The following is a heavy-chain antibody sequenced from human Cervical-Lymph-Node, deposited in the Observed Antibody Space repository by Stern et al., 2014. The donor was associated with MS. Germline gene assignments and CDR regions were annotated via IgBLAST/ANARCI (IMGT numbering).Heavy chain of an antibody. V-gene: IGHV2-70*01. CDR3: ARIPLGDYEGGYYGMDV. CDR1: GFSLSTSGMC. Sequence: ESGPALVKPTQTLTLTCTFSGFSLSTSGMCVSWIRQPPGKALEWLALIDWDDDKYSSTSPKTRLTLSQDTSKNQVVRTMTNMDPVDTATYYCARIPLGDYEGGYYGMDVWGQGTTVTVSS. CDR2: IDWDDDK. J-gene: IGHJ6*02. D-gene: IGHD4-17*01.